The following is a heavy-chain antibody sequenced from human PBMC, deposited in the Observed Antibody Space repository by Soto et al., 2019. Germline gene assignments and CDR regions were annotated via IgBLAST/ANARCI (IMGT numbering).Heavy chain of an antibody. CDR2: ISYDGSNK. CDR3: ARDLSTGPTEGIAAAGTPFSGGDGMDV. Sequence: GGSLRLSCAASGFTFSSYAMHWVRQAPGKGLEWVAVISYDGSNKYYADSVKGRFTISRDNSKNTLYLQMNSLRAEDTAVYYCARDLSTGPTEGIAAAGTPFSGGDGMDVWGQGTTVTVSS. J-gene: IGHJ6*02. CDR1: GFTFSSYA. D-gene: IGHD6-13*01. V-gene: IGHV3-30-3*01.